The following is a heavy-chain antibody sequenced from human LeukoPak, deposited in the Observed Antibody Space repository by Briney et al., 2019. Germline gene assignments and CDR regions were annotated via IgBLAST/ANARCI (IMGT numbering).Heavy chain of an antibody. J-gene: IGHJ4*02. CDR3: ARVGGPGWYGY. D-gene: IGHD6-19*01. CDR1: GFTFSTYW. V-gene: IGHV3-74*03. CDR2: INSDGSTT. Sequence: GGSLRLSCAASGFTFSTYWMHWVRPVPGKGLVWVSRINSDGSTTTNADSVKGRFTISRDNAKNTLYLQMNSLRAEDTALYYCARVGGPGWYGYWGQGTLVTVSS.